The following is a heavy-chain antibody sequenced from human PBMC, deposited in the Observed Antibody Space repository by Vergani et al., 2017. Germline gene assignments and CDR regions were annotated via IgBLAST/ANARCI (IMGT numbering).Heavy chain of an antibody. J-gene: IGHJ4*02. CDR2: VEDSGYF. Sequence: QVQLQESGPGLVRPSETLSLTCTVSGGSLSGYYWNWIRQTPGEGLEWIGYVEDSGYFNSNPSLKTRVSMSSDTSNNQFSLRLSSVTVADTAVYYCARSIVSRNPPDYFDNWGQGTLVTVSS. V-gene: IGHV4-59*01. CDR1: GGSLSGYY. D-gene: IGHD1-14*01. CDR3: ARSIVSRNPPDYFDN.